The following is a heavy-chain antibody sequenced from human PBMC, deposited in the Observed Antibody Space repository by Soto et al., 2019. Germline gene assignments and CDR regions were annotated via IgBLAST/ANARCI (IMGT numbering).Heavy chain of an antibody. Sequence: PSETMSLTCSVSGDSVSSGGSYWSWVRQHPGRGLEWIGFIYDSGRAYYNTSLKSRVTVSVDTSQNQFSLKLSSVTAADTAVYYCARDNPSFLGANAFDFWGPVRMVTVSS. D-gene: IGHD2-21*01. CDR2: IYDSGRA. J-gene: IGHJ3*01. CDR3: ARDNPSFLGANAFDF. CDR1: GDSVSSGGSY. V-gene: IGHV4-31*03.